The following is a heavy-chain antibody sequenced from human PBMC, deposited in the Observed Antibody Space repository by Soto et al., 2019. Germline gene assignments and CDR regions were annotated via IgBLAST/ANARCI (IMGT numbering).Heavy chain of an antibody. CDR3: ARGEVAARPNYYDYGMDV. D-gene: IGHD6-6*01. CDR1: GFTFSSYS. V-gene: IGHV3-21*01. Sequence: EVQLVESGGGLVKPGGSLRLSCAASGFTFSSYSMNWVRQAPGKGLEWVSSISISSSYIYYADSVKGRFTISRDNAKNSLYLQMNSLRAEDTAVYYCARGEVAARPNYYDYGMDVWGQGTTVTVSS. CDR2: ISISSSYI. J-gene: IGHJ6*02.